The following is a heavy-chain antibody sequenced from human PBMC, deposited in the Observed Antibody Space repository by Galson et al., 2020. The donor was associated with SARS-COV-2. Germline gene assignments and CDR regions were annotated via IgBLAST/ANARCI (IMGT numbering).Heavy chain of an antibody. J-gene: IGHJ6*02. CDR1: GFTFSSYA. CDR2: ISGSGGST. V-gene: IGHV3-23*01. CDR3: AKDYYDSSGTHYYYGMDV. D-gene: IGHD3-22*01. Sequence: TVGSLRLSCAASGFTFSSYAMSWVRQAPGKGLEWVSAISGSGGSTYYADSVKGRFTISRDNSKNTLYLQMNSLRAEDTAVYYCAKDYYDSSGTHYYYGMDVWGQGTTVTVSS.